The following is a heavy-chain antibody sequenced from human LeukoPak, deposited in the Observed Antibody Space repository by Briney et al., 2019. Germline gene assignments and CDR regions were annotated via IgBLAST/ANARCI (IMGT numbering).Heavy chain of an antibody. CDR2: ISAYNGNT. J-gene: IGHJ5*02. Sequence: ASVKVSCKASGYTLTSYGISWVRQAPGQGLEWMGWISAYNGNTNYAQKLQGRVTMTTDTSTSTAYMELRSLRSDDTAVYYCAREQSPSYCSSTSCANNWFDPWGQGTLVTVSS. CDR3: AREQSPSYCSSTSCANNWFDP. V-gene: IGHV1-18*01. D-gene: IGHD2-2*01. CDR1: GYTLTSYG.